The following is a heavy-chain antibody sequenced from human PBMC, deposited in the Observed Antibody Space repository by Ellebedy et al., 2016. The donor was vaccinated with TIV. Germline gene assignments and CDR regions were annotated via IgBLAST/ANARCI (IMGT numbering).Heavy chain of an antibody. V-gene: IGHV3-48*01. D-gene: IGHD3-3*01. CDR2: ISSSSSTI. J-gene: IGHJ4*02. CDR1: GFTYSSYS. Sequence: GESLKISCAASGFTYSSYSINWVRQAPGKGLEWVSYISSSSSTIYYADSVKGRFTISRDNAKNSLYLQMNSLRVEDTAVYYCARGASWSAITGLDYWGQGTLVTVSS. CDR3: ARGASWSAITGLDY.